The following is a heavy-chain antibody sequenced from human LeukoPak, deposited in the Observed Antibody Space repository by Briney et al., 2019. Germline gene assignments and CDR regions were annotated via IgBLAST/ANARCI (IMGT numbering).Heavy chain of an antibody. Sequence: APVKVSCKASGYTFTSYAMHWVRQAPGQSLEWMGWINAGNGNTKYSQKFQGRVTITRDTSASTAYMELSSLRSEDTAVYYCARDLLVATRPLHYWGQGTLVTVSS. CDR2: INAGNGNT. CDR1: GYTFTSYA. D-gene: IGHD5-12*01. CDR3: ARDLLVATRPLHY. J-gene: IGHJ4*02. V-gene: IGHV1-3*01.